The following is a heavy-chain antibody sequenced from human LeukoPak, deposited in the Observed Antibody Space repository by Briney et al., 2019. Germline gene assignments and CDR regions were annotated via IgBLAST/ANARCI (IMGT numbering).Heavy chain of an antibody. Sequence: APVKVSCKASGYTFTGYYMHWVRQAPGQGLEWMGWINPNSGGTNYAQKFQGRVTMTRDTSISTAYMELSRLRSDDTAVYYCARPDDVDIVATSSLGYWGQGTLVTVSS. CDR2: INPNSGGT. J-gene: IGHJ4*02. V-gene: IGHV1-2*02. CDR3: ARPDDVDIVATSSLGY. D-gene: IGHD5-12*01. CDR1: GYTFTGYY.